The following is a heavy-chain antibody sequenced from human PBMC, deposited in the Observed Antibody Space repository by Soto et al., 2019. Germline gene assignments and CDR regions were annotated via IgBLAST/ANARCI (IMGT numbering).Heavy chain of an antibody. Sequence: ASVTVSCEASGGTFSSYTISWVRQAPGQGLEWMGRIIPIFGTANYAQKFQGRVTITADESTSAAYMELSSLRSEDTAVYYCARDHRWLAASYFAYLRQRTVDIVTS. CDR1: GGTFSSYT. V-gene: IGHV1-69*13. D-gene: IGHD6-19*01. J-gene: IGHJ4*02. CDR2: IIPIFGTA. CDR3: ARDHRWLAASYFAY.